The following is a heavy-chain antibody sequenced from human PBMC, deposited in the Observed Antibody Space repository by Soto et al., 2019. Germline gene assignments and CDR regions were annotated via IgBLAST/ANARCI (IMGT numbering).Heavy chain of an antibody. CDR1: GFTFSSYA. CDR2: ISGSGGST. D-gene: IGHD2-2*01. CDR3: AKVAQYQLLLTSFDY. V-gene: IGHV3-23*01. Sequence: GGSLRLSCAASGFTFSSYAMSWVRQAPGKGLEWVSAISGSGGSTYYADSVKGRFTTSRDNSKNTLYLQMNSLRAEDTAVYYCAKVAQYQLLLTSFDYWGQGTLVTVSS. J-gene: IGHJ4*02.